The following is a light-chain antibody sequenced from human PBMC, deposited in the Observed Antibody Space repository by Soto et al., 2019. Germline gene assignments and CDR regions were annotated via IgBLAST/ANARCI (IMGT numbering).Light chain of an antibody. V-gene: IGKV3D-15*02. Sequence: EIVMMQSQATLSVSRWERAPFCCRASQSVSSNLAWYQQKPGQAPSLVISDTSIRATGIPDRFSGSGSGTDFSLIIGRLEPEDFAVYICQQYGASPWTFGQGTKVDIK. CDR3: QQYGASPWT. J-gene: IGKJ1*01. CDR1: QSVSSN. CDR2: DTS.